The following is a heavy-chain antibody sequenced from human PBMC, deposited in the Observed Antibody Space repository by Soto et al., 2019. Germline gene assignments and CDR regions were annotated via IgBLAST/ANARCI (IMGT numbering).Heavy chain of an antibody. V-gene: IGHV1-18*01. CDR2: ISAYNGNT. CDR1: GYTFTSYG. Sequence: EASVKVSCKASGYTFTSYGISWVRQAPGQGLEWMGWISAYNGNTNYAQKLQGRVTISADTSVSTAYLQWRSLEATDSAIYYCARYSGSYWHYLDFWGQGTLVTVSS. CDR3: ARYSGSYWHYLDF. D-gene: IGHD1-26*01. J-gene: IGHJ4*02.